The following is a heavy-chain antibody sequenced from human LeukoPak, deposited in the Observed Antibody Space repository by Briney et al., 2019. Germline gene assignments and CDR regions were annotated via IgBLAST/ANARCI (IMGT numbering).Heavy chain of an antibody. Sequence: SETLSLTCTVSGGSISSGDYYWSWIRQPPGKGLEWIGYIYYSGSTYYNPSLKSRVTISVDTSKNQFSLKLSSVTAADTAVYYCARGHIEGPYYYDSSGYFGYWGQGTLVTVSS. CDR3: ARGHIEGPYYYDSSGYFGY. J-gene: IGHJ4*02. V-gene: IGHV4-30-4*01. CDR2: IYYSGST. CDR1: GGSISSGDYY. D-gene: IGHD3-22*01.